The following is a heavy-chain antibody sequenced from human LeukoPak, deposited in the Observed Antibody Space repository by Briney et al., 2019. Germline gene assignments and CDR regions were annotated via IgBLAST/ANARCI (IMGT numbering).Heavy chain of an antibody. V-gene: IGHV3-53*01. CDR1: GFTVSSNY. D-gene: IGHD5-24*01. J-gene: IGHJ6*02. Sequence: GGSLRLSCAASGFTVSSNYMSWVRQAPGKGLEWVSVIYSGGSTYYADSVKGRFTISRDNSKSTLYLQMNSLRAEDTAVYYCAKRWLQGQDYYGMDVWGQGTTVTVSS. CDR2: IYSGGST. CDR3: AKRWLQGQDYYGMDV.